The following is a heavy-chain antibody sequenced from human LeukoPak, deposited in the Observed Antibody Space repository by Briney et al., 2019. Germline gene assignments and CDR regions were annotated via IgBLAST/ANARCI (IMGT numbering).Heavy chain of an antibody. CDR1: GFSFSTSS. CDR2: ISGSGGSI. D-gene: IGHD3-22*01. J-gene: IGHJ5*02. V-gene: IGHV3-48*01. CDR3: ARGRYYDTSAYNYFDP. Sequence: GGSLRLSCAASGFSFSTSSMNWIRQAPGKGLEWISYISGSGGSIFTADSVRGRFTISGDNGNNSLFLQMKTLRAEDTAVYYCARGRYYDTSAYNYFDPWGQGTLVTVSS.